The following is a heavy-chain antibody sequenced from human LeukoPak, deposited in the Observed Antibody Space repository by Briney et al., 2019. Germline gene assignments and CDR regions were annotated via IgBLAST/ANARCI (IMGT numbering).Heavy chain of an antibody. CDR1: GFTFSSYE. CDR2: ISSSGSTI. Sequence: GGSLRLSCAASGFTFSSYEMNWVRQAPGKGLEWVSYISSSGSTIYYADSVKGRFTISRDNAKNSLYLQMNSLRAEDTAVYYCARDGGSSGYYYVFPIDYWGQGTLVTVSS. CDR3: ARDGGSSGYYYVFPIDY. J-gene: IGHJ4*02. V-gene: IGHV3-48*03. D-gene: IGHD3-22*01.